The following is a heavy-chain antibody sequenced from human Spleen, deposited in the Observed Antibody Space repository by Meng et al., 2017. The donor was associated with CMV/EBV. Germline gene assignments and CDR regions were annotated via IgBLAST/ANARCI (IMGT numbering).Heavy chain of an antibody. CDR2: ISSSGSTI. Sequence: GESLKISCAASGFTFSSYEINWVRQAPGKGLEWVSYISSSGSTIYCADSVKGRFTISRDNAKNSLYLQMNSLRAEDTAVYYCARVRGSLYPHHYYGMDVWGQGTTVTVSS. CDR3: ARVRGSLYPHHYYGMDV. V-gene: IGHV3-48*03. D-gene: IGHD2-15*01. CDR1: GFTFSSYE. J-gene: IGHJ6*02.